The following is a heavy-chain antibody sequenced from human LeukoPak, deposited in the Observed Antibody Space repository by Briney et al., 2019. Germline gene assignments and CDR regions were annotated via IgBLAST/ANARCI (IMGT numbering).Heavy chain of an antibody. Sequence: HAGGSLRLSCAASGFTFDNYAMHWVRQAPGKGLEWVSGISWNSGSIGYADSVKGRFTISRDNAKNSLYLQMNSLRAEDTALYYCAKDIRVAAAGAFDYWGQGTLVTVSS. J-gene: IGHJ4*02. D-gene: IGHD6-13*01. CDR1: GFTFDNYA. CDR3: AKDIRVAAAGAFDY. CDR2: ISWNSGSI. V-gene: IGHV3-9*01.